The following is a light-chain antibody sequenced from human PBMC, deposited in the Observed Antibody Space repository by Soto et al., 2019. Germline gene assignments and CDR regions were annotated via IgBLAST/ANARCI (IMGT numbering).Light chain of an antibody. Sequence: IVMTQSPATLSVSPGERATLSCRTSQSVSSNLAWYQQKPGQAPRLLIYGASTRATGSQARFSGSESGTEFTVTISSLHSEDFAVYYCQQYNNWPITFGQVTRLEIK. CDR3: QQYNNWPIT. CDR2: GAS. CDR1: QSVSSN. J-gene: IGKJ5*01. V-gene: IGKV3-15*01.